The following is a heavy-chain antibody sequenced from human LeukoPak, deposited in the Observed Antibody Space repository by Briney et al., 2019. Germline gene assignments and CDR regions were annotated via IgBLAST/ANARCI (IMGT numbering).Heavy chain of an antibody. D-gene: IGHD6-13*01. CDR3: AKGGSSYSYSFDN. J-gene: IGHJ4*02. Sequence: GGSLRLSCAASGFTFSSYGMHWVRQAPGKGLEWVAVISYDGSNKYYADSVKGRFTISRDNSKNTLYLQMNSLRAEDTAVYYCAKGGSSYSYSFDNWGQGTLVTVSS. V-gene: IGHV3-30*18. CDR2: ISYDGSNK. CDR1: GFTFSSYG.